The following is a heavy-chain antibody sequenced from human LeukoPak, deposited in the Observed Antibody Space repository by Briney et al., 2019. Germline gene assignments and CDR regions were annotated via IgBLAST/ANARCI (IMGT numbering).Heavy chain of an antibody. J-gene: IGHJ5*02. Sequence: GGSLRLSCAASGFTFSNAWMSWVRQAPGKGLEWVGRIKSKTDGGATDYAAPVKGRFTISRDDSKNTLYLQMNSLKTEDTAVYYCTTVAETDLAWWFDPWGQGTLVTVSS. CDR1: GFTFSNAW. V-gene: IGHV3-15*01. CDR2: IKSKTDGGAT. CDR3: TTVAETDLAWWFDP.